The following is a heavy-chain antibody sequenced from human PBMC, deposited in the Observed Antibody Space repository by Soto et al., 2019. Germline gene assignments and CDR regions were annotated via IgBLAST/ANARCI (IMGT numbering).Heavy chain of an antibody. CDR2: ISYDGSNK. CDR1: GFTFSSYG. D-gene: IGHD5-12*01. CDR3: AKIYSGSSLLGY. J-gene: IGHJ4*02. Sequence: GWSLRLSCAASGFTFSSYGMHWVRQAPGKGLEWVAVISYDGSNKYYADSVKGRFTISRDNSKNTLYLQMNSLRAEDTAVYYWAKIYSGSSLLGYWGQGSMVTVSS. V-gene: IGHV3-30*18.